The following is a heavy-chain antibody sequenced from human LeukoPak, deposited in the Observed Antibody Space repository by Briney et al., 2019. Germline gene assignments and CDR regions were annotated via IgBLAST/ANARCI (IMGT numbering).Heavy chain of an antibody. Sequence: SETLSLTCTVSGGSISSSSYYWGWIRQPPGKGLEWIGSIYYSGSTYYNPSLKSRVTISVDKSKNQFSLKLTSVAAADTAVYFCAREKLVPGATSLDYWGQGTLVTVSS. V-gene: IGHV4-39*07. D-gene: IGHD6-19*01. CDR1: GGSISSSSYY. CDR2: IYYSGST. J-gene: IGHJ4*02. CDR3: AREKLVPGATSLDY.